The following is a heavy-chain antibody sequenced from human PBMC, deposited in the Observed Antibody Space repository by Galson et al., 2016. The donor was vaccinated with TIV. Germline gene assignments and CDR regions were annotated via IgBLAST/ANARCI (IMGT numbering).Heavy chain of an antibody. V-gene: IGHV3-23*01. Sequence: SLRLSCAASGFRFNSYALYAMSWVRQASGKGLEWVSAISDSGDSTYYADSVKGRFTISRDSSKNTLYLQMNGLRPEDTAIYYCARDRTYCGNECYLYYYYGRDVWGQGTTVTVSS. J-gene: IGHJ6*02. CDR1: GFRFNSYALYA. CDR3: ARDRTYCGNECYLYYYYGRDV. D-gene: IGHD2-21*01. CDR2: ISDSGDST.